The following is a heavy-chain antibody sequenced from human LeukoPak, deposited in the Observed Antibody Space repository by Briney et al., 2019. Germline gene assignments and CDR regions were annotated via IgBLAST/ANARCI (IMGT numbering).Heavy chain of an antibody. CDR2: IYYSGST. D-gene: IGHD3-22*01. CDR3: ARGTYYYDSSGYYYSYYYYYYMDV. J-gene: IGHJ6*03. Sequence: SETLSLTCTVSGGSISSYYWSWIRQPPGKGLEWIGYIYYSGSTNYNPSLKGRVTISVDTSKNQFSLKLSSVTAADTAVYYCARGTYYYDSSGYYYSYYYYYYMDVRGKGTTVTISS. V-gene: IGHV4-59*01. CDR1: GGSISSYY.